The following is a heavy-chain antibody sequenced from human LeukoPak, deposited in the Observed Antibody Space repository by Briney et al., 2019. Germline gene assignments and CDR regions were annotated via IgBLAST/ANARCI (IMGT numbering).Heavy chain of an antibody. CDR2: ISSSVSNTI. V-gene: IGHV3-48*03. CDR3: ARDLYYYGSGNYAPGFPDY. Sequence: GGSLRLSCAASGFNFNIYEMNWVRQAPGKGLEWVSYISSSVSNTIYYADSVKGRFTISRDNAKNSLYLQMNSLRAEDTAVYYCARDLYYYGSGNYAPGFPDYWGQGTLVTVSS. CDR1: GFNFNIYE. D-gene: IGHD3-10*01. J-gene: IGHJ4*02.